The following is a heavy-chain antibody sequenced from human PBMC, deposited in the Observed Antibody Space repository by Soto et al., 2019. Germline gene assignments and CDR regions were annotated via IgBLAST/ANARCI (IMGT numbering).Heavy chain of an antibody. CDR1: GGSLSSYY. D-gene: IGHD2-2*01. CDR2: VYYSGNT. Sequence: PSETLSLTCTVSGGSLSSYYWTWIRQPPGKGLEWIGYVYYSGNTNYNPSLKSRVTISVDTSKNQFSLKLSSVTAADTAVYYCARLTCEQLLLWFDPWGQGTLVTVSS. V-gene: IGHV4-59*08. J-gene: IGHJ5*02. CDR3: ARLTCEQLLLWFDP.